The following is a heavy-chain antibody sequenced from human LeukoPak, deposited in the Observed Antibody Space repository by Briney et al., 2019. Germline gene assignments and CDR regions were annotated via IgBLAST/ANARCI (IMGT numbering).Heavy chain of an antibody. D-gene: IGHD3-10*01. CDR1: GGSISSYY. V-gene: IGHV4-59*01. CDR3: ATSRGVLTPFDY. CDR2: FYYSGST. Sequence: SETLSLTCTVSGGSISSYYWSWIQQPPGKGLGWIGYFYYSGSTNYNPSLKRRVTISGDTSKNQFSLKLNSVTAADTAVYYCATSRGVLTPFDYWGQGTLVTVSS. J-gene: IGHJ4*02.